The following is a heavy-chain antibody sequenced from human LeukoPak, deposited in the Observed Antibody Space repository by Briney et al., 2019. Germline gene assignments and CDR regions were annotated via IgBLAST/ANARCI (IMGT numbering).Heavy chain of an antibody. D-gene: IGHD3-3*01. J-gene: IGHJ6*03. CDR3: ARRFLEWLPSYYYYYYYMDV. CDR2: IDHSGST. V-gene: IGHV4-34*01. Sequence: KPSETLSLTCAVYGGSFSGYYWSWIRQPPGKGLEWIGEIDHSGSTNYNPSLKSRVTISVDTSKNQFSLKLSSVTAADTAVYHCARRFLEWLPSYYYYYYYMDVWGKGTTVTVSS. CDR1: GGSFSGYY.